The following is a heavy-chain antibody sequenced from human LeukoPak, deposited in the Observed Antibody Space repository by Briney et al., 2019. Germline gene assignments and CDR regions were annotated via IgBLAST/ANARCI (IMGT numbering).Heavy chain of an antibody. CDR1: GYTFTSYG. V-gene: IGHV1-18*01. J-gene: IGHJ5*02. CDR2: ISAYNGNT. D-gene: IGHD2-8*01. CDR3: ARWAELCTNGVCYHNNWFDP. Sequence: GASVTVSCKASGYTFTSYGISWVRQASGQGLEWMGWISAYNGNTNYAQKLQGRVTMTTDTSTSTAYMELRSLRSDDTAVYYCARWAELCTNGVCYHNNWFDPWGQGTLVTVSS.